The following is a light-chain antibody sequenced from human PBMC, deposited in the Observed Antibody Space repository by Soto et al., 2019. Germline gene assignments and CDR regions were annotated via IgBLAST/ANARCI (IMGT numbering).Light chain of an antibody. J-gene: IGKJ2*01. V-gene: IGKV3-15*01. CDR1: QSVSSN. CDR3: QQYDDWPPYT. Sequence: EIVMTQSPATLSVSPGDRATLSCRASQSVSSNLAWYQQKPGQAPRRLIYGASTRATGSPARFSGSGSGTDFTLTISSLQSEDFAVYYCQQYDDWPPYTFGQGTNLEIK. CDR2: GAS.